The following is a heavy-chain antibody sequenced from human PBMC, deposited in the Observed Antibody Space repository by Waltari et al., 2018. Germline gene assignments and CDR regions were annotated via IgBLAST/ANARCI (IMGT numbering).Heavy chain of an antibody. Sequence: QVYLQESGPGLVKPSEALSLTCAVSGTSISNYYWAWIRQPPGKGLEWIGCMFSNGNTRYNPSLKSQVSISVDPSRNQFSLTLNYVTAADTAVYYCARGEVGDDPERFTFWGQGTLVTVSS. D-gene: IGHD1-26*01. CDR3: ARGEVGDDPERFTF. CDR2: MFSNGNT. J-gene: IGHJ4*02. CDR1: GTSISNYY. V-gene: IGHV4-59*01.